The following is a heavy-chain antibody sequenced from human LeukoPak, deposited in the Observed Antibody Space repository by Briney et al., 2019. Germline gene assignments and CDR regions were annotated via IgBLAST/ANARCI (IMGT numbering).Heavy chain of an antibody. D-gene: IGHD1-26*01. CDR1: GGSISGYF. V-gene: IGHV4-59*01. J-gene: IGHJ4*02. CDR3: ARVNVGSCDYFDY. Sequence: SETLSLTCTVSGGSISGYFWSWIRQPPRKGLEYIGYVNYDGSTNYNHSLRSRATISIDTSKNEFSLKLSSVTAADTAVYYCARVNVGSCDYFDYWGQGILVTVSS. CDR2: VNYDGST.